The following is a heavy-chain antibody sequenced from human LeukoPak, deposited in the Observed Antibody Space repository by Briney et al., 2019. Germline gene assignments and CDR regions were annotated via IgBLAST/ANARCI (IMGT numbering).Heavy chain of an antibody. J-gene: IGHJ4*02. V-gene: IGHV3-21*01. D-gene: IGHD2-21*01. CDR3: AKEFNRGLPDY. CDR1: GFTFSSHS. Sequence: GGSLRLSCAASGFTFSSHSMNWVRQAPGKGLEWVSSFGTRSSSIYYADSVKGRFTISRDNSKNTLYLQMSSLRAEDTAVYYCAKEFNRGLPDYWGQGTLVTVPS. CDR2: FGTRSSSI.